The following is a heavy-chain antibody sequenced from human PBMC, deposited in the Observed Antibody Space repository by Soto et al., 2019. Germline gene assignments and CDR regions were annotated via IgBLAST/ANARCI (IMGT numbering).Heavy chain of an antibody. D-gene: IGHD2-2*01. CDR3: ARDQDIVVVPAAMPFDY. J-gene: IGHJ4*02. V-gene: IGHV3-48*01. CDR2: ISSSSSTI. Sequence: GGSLRLSCAASGFTFSSYSMNWVRQAPGKGLEWVSYISSSSSTIYYADSVKGRFTISRDNAKNSLYLQMNSLRAEDTAVYYCARDQDIVVVPAAMPFDYWGQGTLVTVSS. CDR1: GFTFSSYS.